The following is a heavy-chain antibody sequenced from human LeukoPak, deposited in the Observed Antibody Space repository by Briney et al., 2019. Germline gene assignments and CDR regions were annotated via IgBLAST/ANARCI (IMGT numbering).Heavy chain of an antibody. Sequence: GGSLRLSCAASGFSFSSYWMHWVRQPPGKGLVWVSQINNDGSSTNYADSVKGRFTISRDNAKNSLYLQMNSLRAEDTAVYYCARVEPWGVFDYWGQGTLVTVSS. D-gene: IGHD3-16*01. CDR1: GFSFSSYW. J-gene: IGHJ4*02. CDR3: ARVEPWGVFDY. CDR2: INNDGSST. V-gene: IGHV3-74*01.